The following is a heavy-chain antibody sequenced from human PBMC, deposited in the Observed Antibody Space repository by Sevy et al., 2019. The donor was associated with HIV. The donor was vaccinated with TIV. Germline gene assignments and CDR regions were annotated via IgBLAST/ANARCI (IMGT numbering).Heavy chain of an antibody. V-gene: IGHV3-30*04. J-gene: IGHJ4*02. D-gene: IGHD2-21*01. CDR3: ARDRLLSLLDF. Sequence: GGSLRLSCAASRFNFSNYAMHWVRQAPGKGLEWVALILHDGSNEHYADSVKARFTISRDNSQNTVYLQMNSLRPEDTAVYYCARDRLLSLLDFWGQGTLVTVSS. CDR2: ILHDGSNE. CDR1: RFNFSNYA.